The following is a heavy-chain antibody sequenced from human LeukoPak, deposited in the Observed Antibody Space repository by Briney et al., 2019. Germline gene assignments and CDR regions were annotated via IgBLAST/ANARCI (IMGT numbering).Heavy chain of an antibody. CDR1: GFIFSSYT. J-gene: IGHJ4*02. CDR2: ISGSGDST. Sequence: GESLKISCAASGFIFSSYTMSWVRQAPGKGLEWVSTISGSGDSTYYVDSVKGRFTISRDNSKNTLYLQVNSLRAEDTAVYYCAKDSPSAPVTSVWGQGTLVTVSS. D-gene: IGHD4-17*01. CDR3: AKDSPSAPVTSV. V-gene: IGHV3-23*01.